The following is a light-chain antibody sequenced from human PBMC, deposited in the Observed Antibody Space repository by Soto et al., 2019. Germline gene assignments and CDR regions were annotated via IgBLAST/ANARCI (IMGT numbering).Light chain of an antibody. CDR2: GAS. J-gene: IGKJ5*01. CDR3: QQYGSSPIT. V-gene: IGKV3-20*01. CDR1: QSVSSN. Sequence: EIGMSQSPATLSVYQGERATLSCRASQSVSSNLAWYQQKPGQAPRLLIYGASSRATGIPDRFSGSGSGTDFTLTISRLEPEDFAVYYCQQYGSSPITFGQVTRLEI.